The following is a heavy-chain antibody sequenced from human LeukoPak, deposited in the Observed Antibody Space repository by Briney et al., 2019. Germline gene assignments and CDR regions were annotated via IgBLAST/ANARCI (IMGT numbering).Heavy chain of an antibody. CDR3: AKSVYHSGNY. J-gene: IGHJ4*02. Sequence: TGGSLRLSSAASGLTISTYVMSWVRQAPGKGLEWVSSISGGTTYYADSVKGRFTISRDNSKNTVSLQMNSLRAEDTAVYYCAKSVYHSGNYWGQGTLVTVSS. V-gene: IGHV3-23*01. D-gene: IGHD3-10*01. CDR2: ISGGTT. CDR1: GLTISTYV.